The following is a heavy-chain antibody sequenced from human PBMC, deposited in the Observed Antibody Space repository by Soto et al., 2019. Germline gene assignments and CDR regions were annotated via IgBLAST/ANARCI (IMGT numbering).Heavy chain of an antibody. CDR2: IYSSGST. CDR1: GSALRTYY. J-gene: IGHJ4*02. D-gene: IGHD2-15*01. CDR3: ARGFGSDWYYFDS. Sequence: LSLTCPLTGSALRTYYWSWIRQTAEKRLEWIGRIYSSGSTIYSPSLKSRVTMSLDTSKNRFSLKLTSVTAADTAVYYCARGFGSDWYYFDSWGQGILVTVSS. V-gene: IGHV4-4*07.